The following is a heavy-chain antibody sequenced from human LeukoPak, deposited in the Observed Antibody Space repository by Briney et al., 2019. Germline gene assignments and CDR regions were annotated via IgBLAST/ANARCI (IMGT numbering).Heavy chain of an antibody. J-gene: IGHJ3*02. D-gene: IGHD2-2*01. CDR3: ARYLRGYCSSTSCYDAFDI. V-gene: IGHV4-30-4*08. CDR1: GGSISSGDYY. CDR2: IYYSGST. Sequence: PSQTLSLTCTVSGGSISSGDYYWSWIRQPPGKGLEWIGYIYYSGSTYYNPSLKSRVTISVDTSKNQFSLKLSSVTAADTAVYYCARYLRGYCSSTSCYDAFDIWGQGTMVTVSS.